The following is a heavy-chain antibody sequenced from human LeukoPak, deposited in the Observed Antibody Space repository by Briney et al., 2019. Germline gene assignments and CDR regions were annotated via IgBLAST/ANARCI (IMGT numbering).Heavy chain of an antibody. CDR3: ARAYSSGWLSYYYYYYMDV. Sequence: PSETLSLTCTVSGGSISSTSYFWGWIRQPPGKGLEWIGSIYYSGSTYYNPSLKSRVTISVDTSKNHFSLKLSSVTAADTAVYYCARAYSSGWLSYYYYYYMDVWGKGTTVTVSS. D-gene: IGHD6-19*01. CDR2: IYYSGST. CDR1: GGSISSTSYF. V-gene: IGHV4-39*02. J-gene: IGHJ6*03.